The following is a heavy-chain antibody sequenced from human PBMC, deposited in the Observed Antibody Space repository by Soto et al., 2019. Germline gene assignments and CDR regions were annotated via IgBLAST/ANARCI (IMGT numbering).Heavy chain of an antibody. CDR2: ISSSSTTK. J-gene: IGHJ5*02. D-gene: IGHD2-15*01. CDR1: GFSFSSYG. V-gene: IGHV3-48*01. CDR3: ARDGCSGSNCLNWFDP. Sequence: PGGSLRLSCAASGFSFSSYGMHWVRQAPGKGLEWVSYISSSSTTKYYADSVKGRFTISRDNAKNSLYLQMNSLRAEDTAVYYCARDGCSGSNCLNWFDPWGQGTLVTVSS.